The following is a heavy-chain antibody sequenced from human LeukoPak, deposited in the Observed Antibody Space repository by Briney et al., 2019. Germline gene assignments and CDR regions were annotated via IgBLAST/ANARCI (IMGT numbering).Heavy chain of an antibody. Sequence: PSETLSLTCTVSGGSISSSSYYWGLIRQPPGKGLEWIGSIYYSGSTYYNPSLKSRVTISVDTSKNQFSLKLSSVTAADTAVYYCARETTYYYDSSGYYYGRYFDYWGQGTLVTVSS. J-gene: IGHJ4*02. V-gene: IGHV4-39*07. CDR1: GGSISSSSYY. D-gene: IGHD3-22*01. CDR2: IYYSGST. CDR3: ARETTYYYDSSGYYYGRYFDY.